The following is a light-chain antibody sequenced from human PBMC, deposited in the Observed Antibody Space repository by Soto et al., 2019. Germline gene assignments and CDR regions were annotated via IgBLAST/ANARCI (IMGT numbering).Light chain of an antibody. Sequence: DIQMTQSPSSLSASVGDRVTITCQASQDISNYLNWYQQKLGKAPKLLIYDASNLETGVPSRFSGSGSGTDFTFTISSLQPEDIATYYCQQYSNLITFGQGTRLEN. V-gene: IGKV1-33*01. J-gene: IGKJ5*01. CDR2: DAS. CDR3: QQYSNLIT. CDR1: QDISNY.